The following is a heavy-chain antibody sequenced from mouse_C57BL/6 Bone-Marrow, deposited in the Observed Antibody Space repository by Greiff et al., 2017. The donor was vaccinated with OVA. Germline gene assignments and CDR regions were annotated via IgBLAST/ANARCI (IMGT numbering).Heavy chain of an antibody. CDR1: GFSFNTYA. CDR3: GRQGDYGGYFDY. CDR2: IRSKSNNYAT. Sequence: DVLLVESGGGLVQPKGSLKLSCAASGFSFNTYAMNWVRQAPGKGLEWVARIRSKSNNYATYYADSVQDRLTISRDDSDSMLYLKMKNLETEDTAMDCWGRQGDYGGYFDYWGQGTTLTVSS. J-gene: IGHJ2*01. V-gene: IGHV10-1*01. D-gene: IGHD2-4*01.